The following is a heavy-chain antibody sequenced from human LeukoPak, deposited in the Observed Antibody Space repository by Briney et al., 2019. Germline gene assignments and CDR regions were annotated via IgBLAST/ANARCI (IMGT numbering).Heavy chain of an antibody. V-gene: IGHV3-7*01. CDR2: IKQDGSEK. J-gene: IGHJ3*01. D-gene: IGHD1-26*01. CDR3: ARRGATTGAFDV. CDR1: GLTFSSYW. Sequence: AGSLRLTCAASGLTFSSYWMSWVRQAPGKGLEGVANIKQDGSEKYYVDSVKGRFTISRDNAKNSLYLQMTSLRAEDTAVYYCARRGATTGAFDVWGQGTMVTVSS.